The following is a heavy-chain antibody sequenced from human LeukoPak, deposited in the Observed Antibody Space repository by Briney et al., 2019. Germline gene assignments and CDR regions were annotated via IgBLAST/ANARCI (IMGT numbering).Heavy chain of an antibody. CDR1: GYTFTGYY. J-gene: IGHJ6*03. D-gene: IGHD2-21*02. V-gene: IGHV1-8*02. Sequence: GASVKVSCKASGYTFTGYYMHWVRQAPGQGLEWMGRINPNSGNTGYAQKFQGRVTMTRNTSISTAYMELSSLRSEDTAVYYCARVLKRASRRNCGGDCYSRRPYYYYMDVWGKGTTVTISS. CDR2: INPNSGNT. CDR3: ARVLKRASRRNCGGDCYSRRPYYYYMDV.